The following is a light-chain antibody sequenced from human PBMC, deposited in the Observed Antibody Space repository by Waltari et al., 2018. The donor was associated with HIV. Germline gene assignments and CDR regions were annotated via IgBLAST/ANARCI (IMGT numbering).Light chain of an antibody. CDR2: AAT. Sequence: IQMTQSPSALSASLGKRVNITCRSSQNIENYVNWYQQKPGKAPKLLIYAATTLHSGVPSRFSGSGSGTEFTLSVASLEREDAATYFCQQSYSTPPYTFGQGTKVQI. CDR1: QNIENY. CDR3: QQSYSTPPYT. J-gene: IGKJ2*01. V-gene: IGKV1-39*01.